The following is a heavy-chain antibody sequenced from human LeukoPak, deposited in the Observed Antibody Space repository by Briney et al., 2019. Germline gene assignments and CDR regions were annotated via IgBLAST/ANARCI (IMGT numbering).Heavy chain of an antibody. V-gene: IGHV1-2*02. CDR2: INPDSGGT. D-gene: IGHD2-15*01. CDR3: ARSDSYTWFDP. J-gene: IGHJ5*02. Sequence: ASVKVSCKASGYTFTDYYIHWMRQAPGQGLEWMGWINPDSGGTSYAQKFQGRVTMTRDTSISTVYVELSRLRSDDTAVYYCARSDSYTWFDPWGQGTLVTVSS. CDR1: GYTFTDYY.